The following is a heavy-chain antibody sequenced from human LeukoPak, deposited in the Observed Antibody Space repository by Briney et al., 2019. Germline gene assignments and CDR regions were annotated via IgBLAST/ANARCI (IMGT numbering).Heavy chain of an antibody. CDR2: IYYSGST. D-gene: IGHD1-14*01. V-gene: IGHV4-39*01. J-gene: IGHJ4*02. Sequence: SETLSLTCTVSGGSISSSSYYWGWIRQPPGKGLEWIGSIYYSGSTYYNPSLKSRVTISVDTSKNQFSLKLSSVTAADTAVYYCAGHGGQFRNPLIDYWGQGTLVTVSS. CDR3: AGHGGQFRNPLIDY. CDR1: GGSISSSSYY.